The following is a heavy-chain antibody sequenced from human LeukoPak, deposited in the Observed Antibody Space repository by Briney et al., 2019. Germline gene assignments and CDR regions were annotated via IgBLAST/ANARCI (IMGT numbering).Heavy chain of an antibody. V-gene: IGHV3-30*18. Sequence: GRSLRLSCVASGFAFRNYGMHWVRQAPGKGLEWVAVISYDGINTHYADSVKGRFTISKDNSKNPLYLQLNTLRPEDTAVYYCANDDARGFGEPSPYDYWGQGTRVIVSS. J-gene: IGHJ4*02. CDR2: ISYDGINT. CDR1: GFAFRNYG. D-gene: IGHD3-10*01. CDR3: ANDDARGFGEPSPYDY.